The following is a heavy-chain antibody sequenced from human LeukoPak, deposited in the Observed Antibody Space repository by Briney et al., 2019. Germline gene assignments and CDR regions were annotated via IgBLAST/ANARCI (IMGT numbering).Heavy chain of an antibody. CDR1: GGSISNYY. CDR3: ARAAVTTSRYFQH. V-gene: IGHV4-59*01. J-gene: IGHJ1*01. Sequence: KPSETLSLTRTVSGGSISNYYWSWIRQPPGKGLEWIGYIYNSGHTNYNPSLKSRVTISEDTSKNQLSLKLSSVTAADTAVYYCARAAVTTSRYFQHWSQGTLVTVSP. CDR2: IYNSGHT. D-gene: IGHD4-17*01.